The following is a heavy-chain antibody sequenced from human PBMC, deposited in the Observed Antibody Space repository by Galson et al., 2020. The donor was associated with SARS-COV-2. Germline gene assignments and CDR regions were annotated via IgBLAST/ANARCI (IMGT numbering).Heavy chain of an antibody. CDR1: GFTFSRFD. Sequence: GESLKISCVASGFTFSRFDMHWVRQAPGKGLVWVSRLNSDGISAFYADSVEGRFTISRDNAKNTLYLQMHSLRAEDTAVYYCASRGVVIRDISWDNWVQGTLVTVSS. CDR3: ASRGVVIRDISWDN. CDR2: LNSDGISA. D-gene: IGHD2-21*01. V-gene: IGHV3-74*01. J-gene: IGHJ4*02.